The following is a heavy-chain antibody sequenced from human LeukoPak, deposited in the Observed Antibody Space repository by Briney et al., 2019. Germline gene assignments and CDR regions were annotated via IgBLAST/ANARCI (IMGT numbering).Heavy chain of an antibody. D-gene: IGHD3-22*01. CDR1: GFTFSSYA. Sequence: PGGSLRLSCAASGFTFSSYAMSRVRPAPGTGLEWVSAICGSGGSTYYADSVKGRFTISRDNFKNTLYLQMNSLRAEDTAVYYCAKGSRYYDSSGYYKEIETSDYWGQGTLVTVSS. V-gene: IGHV3-23*01. CDR2: ICGSGGST. CDR3: AKGSRYYDSSGYYKEIETSDY. J-gene: IGHJ4*02.